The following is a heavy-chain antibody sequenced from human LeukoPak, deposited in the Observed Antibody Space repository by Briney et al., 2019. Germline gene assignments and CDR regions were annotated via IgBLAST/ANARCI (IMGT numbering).Heavy chain of an antibody. D-gene: IGHD3-22*01. CDR2: ISGSGGST. CDR1: GFTFSSYA. CDR3: AKDHITMIVAS. Sequence: PGGSLRLSCAASGFTFSSYAMSWVRQARGKGLEWVSAISGSGGSTYYADSVKARFTISRDNTKNTLYLQMNSLRAEDTAVYYCAKDHITMIVASWGQGTRVTVSS. V-gene: IGHV3-23*01. J-gene: IGHJ4*02.